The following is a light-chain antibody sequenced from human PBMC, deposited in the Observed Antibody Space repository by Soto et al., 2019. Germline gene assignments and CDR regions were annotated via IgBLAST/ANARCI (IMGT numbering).Light chain of an antibody. CDR2: DVI. V-gene: IGLV2-23*02. CDR3: CSYAGSATWM. J-gene: IGLJ3*02. Sequence: QSVLTQPASVSGSPGQSITISCTGSGSDVGSHNLVSWYQQHPGKAPKLMIYDVIKRPSGISDRFSGSKSGNTASLTISGLQAVDEADYFCCSYAGSATWMFGGGTKLTVL. CDR1: GSDVGSHNL.